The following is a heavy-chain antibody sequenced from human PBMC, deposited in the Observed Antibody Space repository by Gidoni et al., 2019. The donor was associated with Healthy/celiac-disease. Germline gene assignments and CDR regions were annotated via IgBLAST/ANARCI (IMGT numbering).Heavy chain of an antibody. D-gene: IGHD3-22*01. J-gene: IGHJ4*02. CDR3: ARSFTYYYDSSGYYYPMTFDY. Sequence: QVQLQESGPGLVKPSETLSLTCAVSGYSISSGSYWGWIRQPPGKGLEWIGSIYHSGSTYYNPSLKSRVTISVDTSKNQFSLKLSSVTAADTAVYYCARSFTYYYDSSGYYYPMTFDYWGQGTLVTVSS. CDR2: IYHSGST. CDR1: GYSISSGSY. V-gene: IGHV4-38-2*01.